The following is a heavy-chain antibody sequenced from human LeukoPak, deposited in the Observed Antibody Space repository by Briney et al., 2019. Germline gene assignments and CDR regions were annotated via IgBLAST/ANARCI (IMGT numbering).Heavy chain of an antibody. J-gene: IGHJ4*02. CDR3: AKECSGGSCYSE. CDR2: ITGNGGST. CDR1: GITFSSYA. Sequence: GGSLRLSCAASGITFSSYAMSWVRQAPGKGLECILLITGNGGSTYYADSVKGRVTISRDNSKNTLYLQMNSLRAEDTAVYYCAKECSGGSCYSEWGQGTLVTVSS. D-gene: IGHD2-15*01. V-gene: IGHV3-23*01.